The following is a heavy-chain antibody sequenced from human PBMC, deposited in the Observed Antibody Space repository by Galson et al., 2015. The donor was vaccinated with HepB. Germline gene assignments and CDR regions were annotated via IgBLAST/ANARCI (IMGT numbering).Heavy chain of an antibody. J-gene: IGHJ4*02. CDR2: ISGSGGST. Sequence: SLRLSCAASGFTFSSYAMSWVRQAPGKGLEWVSAISGSGGSTYYADSVKGRFTISRDNSKNTLYLQMNSLRAEDTAVYYCAKDLSGSSWYGYWGQGTLVTVSS. V-gene: IGHV3-23*01. D-gene: IGHD6-13*01. CDR3: AKDLSGSSWYGY. CDR1: GFTFSSYA.